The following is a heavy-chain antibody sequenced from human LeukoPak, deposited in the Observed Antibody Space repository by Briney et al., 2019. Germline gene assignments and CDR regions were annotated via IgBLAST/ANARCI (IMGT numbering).Heavy chain of an antibody. V-gene: IGHV5-51*01. Sequence: GESLKISCKASGDSFTNYWIGWVRQMPGKGLEWMGIIYPGDSNTRYSPSFQDQVLISADKSVSTTYLHWGSLQASDTAMYFCARRGSSTSDAVDIWGQGTRVTVS. CDR1: GDSFTNYW. D-gene: IGHD3-10*01. J-gene: IGHJ3*02. CDR2: IYPGDSNT. CDR3: ARRGSSTSDAVDI.